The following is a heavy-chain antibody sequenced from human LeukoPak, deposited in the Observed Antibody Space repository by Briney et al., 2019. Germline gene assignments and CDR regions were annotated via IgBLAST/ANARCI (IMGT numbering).Heavy chain of an antibody. CDR3: ASTYGDYQDAFDI. CDR1: GGTFSSYA. Sequence: ASVKVSCKASGGTFSSYAISWVRQAPGQGLEWMGGIIPIFGTANYAQKFQGRVTITADESTSTAYMELSSLRSEDTAVYYCASTYGDYQDAFDIWGQGTMVTVSS. CDR2: IIPIFGTA. J-gene: IGHJ3*02. V-gene: IGHV1-69*13. D-gene: IGHD4-17*01.